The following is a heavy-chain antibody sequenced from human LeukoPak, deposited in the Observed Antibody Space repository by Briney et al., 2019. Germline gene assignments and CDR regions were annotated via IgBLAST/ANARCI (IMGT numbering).Heavy chain of an antibody. CDR3: AKDRSGWTDLGYFDY. V-gene: IGHV3-23*01. J-gene: IGHJ4*02. Sequence: PGGSLRLSCAASGFTFSSYAMSWVRQAPGKGLEWVSAISGSGGSTYYADSVKGRFTISRDNSKSTLYLQMNSLRAEDTAVYYCAKDRSGWTDLGYFDYWGQGTLVTVSS. CDR2: ISGSGGST. CDR1: GFTFSSYA. D-gene: IGHD6-19*01.